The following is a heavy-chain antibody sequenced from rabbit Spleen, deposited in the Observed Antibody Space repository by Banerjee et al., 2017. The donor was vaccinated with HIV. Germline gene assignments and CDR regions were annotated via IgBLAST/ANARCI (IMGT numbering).Heavy chain of an antibody. CDR2: INTYTVKS. CDR3: ARDTSSSFSSYGMDL. D-gene: IGHD1-1*01. CDR1: GFSFSDRDV. J-gene: IGHJ6*01. V-gene: IGHV1S40*01. Sequence: QSLEESGGGLVKPEGSLTLTCKASGFSFSDRDVMCWVRQAPGKGLEWIACINTYTVKSVYASWATGRFTFSKTSSTTVTLQMTSLTAADTATYFCARDTSSSFSSYGMDLWGPGTLVTVS.